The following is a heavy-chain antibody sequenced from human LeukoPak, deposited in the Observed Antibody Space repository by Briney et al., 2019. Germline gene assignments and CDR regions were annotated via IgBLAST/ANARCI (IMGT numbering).Heavy chain of an antibody. D-gene: IGHD3-10*01. Sequence: SETLSLTCTVSGGSISSYYWSWIRQPPGKGLEWIGYIYYSGSTNYNPSLKSRVTISVDTSKNQFSLKLSSATAADTAVYYCARLLGSSGTLGYWGQGTLVTVSS. CDR3: ARLLGSSGTLGY. CDR2: IYYSGST. CDR1: GGSISSYY. V-gene: IGHV4-59*08. J-gene: IGHJ4*02.